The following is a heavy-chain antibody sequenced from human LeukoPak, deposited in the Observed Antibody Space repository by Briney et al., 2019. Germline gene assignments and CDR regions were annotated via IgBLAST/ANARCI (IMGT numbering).Heavy chain of an antibody. V-gene: IGHV3-30*02. J-gene: IGHJ4*02. CDR3: ARDRPQYYDFWSGYFDY. D-gene: IGHD3-3*01. CDR2: IRYDGSNK. Sequence: GGSLRLSCAASGFTFSSYGMHWVRQAPGKGLEWVAFIRYDGSNKYYADSVKGRFTISRDNSKNTLYLQMNSLRAEDTAVYYCARDRPQYYDFWSGYFDYWGQGTLVTVSS. CDR1: GFTFSSYG.